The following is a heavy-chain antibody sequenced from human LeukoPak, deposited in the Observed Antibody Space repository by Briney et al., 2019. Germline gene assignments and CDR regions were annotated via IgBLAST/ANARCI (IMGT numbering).Heavy chain of an antibody. V-gene: IGHV3-30*02. Sequence: PGGSLRLSCAASGFTFSSYGMHWVRQAPGKGLEWVAFIRYDGSNKYYADSVKGRFTISRDNSKNTLYLEMDSLRVADTAVYFCAKDLLPLDYWGQGTLVTVSS. CDR3: AKDLLPLDY. CDR2: IRYDGSNK. CDR1: GFTFSSYG. J-gene: IGHJ4*02.